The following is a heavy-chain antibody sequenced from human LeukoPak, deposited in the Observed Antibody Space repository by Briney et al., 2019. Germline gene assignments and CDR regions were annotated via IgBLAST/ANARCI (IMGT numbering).Heavy chain of an antibody. CDR3: TRLLAEGNY. CDR1: GYTFTGYY. CDR2: INPNSGDI. J-gene: IGHJ4*02. D-gene: IGHD2-8*02. V-gene: IGHV1-2*02. Sequence: ASVKASCKASGYTFTGYYMHWVRQAPGQGLEWMGWINPNSGDINYAQKFQGRVTLTRDTSISTAYMELSRLRSDDTAVYYCTRLLAEGNYWGQGTRVTVSS.